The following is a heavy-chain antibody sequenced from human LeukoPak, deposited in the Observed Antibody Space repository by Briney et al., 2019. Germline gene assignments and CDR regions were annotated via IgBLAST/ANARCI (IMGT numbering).Heavy chain of an antibody. D-gene: IGHD3-22*01. CDR1: GFTFSSYA. CDR2: ISGSGGST. Sequence: GRSLRLSCAASGFTFSSYAMSWVRQAPGKGLEWVSAISGSGGSTYYADSVKGRFTISRDNSKNTLYLQMNSLRAEDTAVYYCASTDPNAYYYDSSGHTWEPWGQGTLVTVSS. J-gene: IGHJ5*02. CDR3: ASTDPNAYYYDSSGHTWEP. V-gene: IGHV3-23*01.